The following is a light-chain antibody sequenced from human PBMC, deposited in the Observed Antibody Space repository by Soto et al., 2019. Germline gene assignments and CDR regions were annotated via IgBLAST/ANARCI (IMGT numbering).Light chain of an antibody. J-gene: IGKJ5*01. V-gene: IGKV3-11*01. Sequence: EVVLTQSPATLSLSPGERATLSCRASQSVRTYLAWYQQKPGQVPRLLIHDASSRATGIPARFSGSGSGTDVTLPISSLEPADFAVYYCQQRTNWPSSTFGQGTRLEI. CDR3: QQRTNWPSST. CDR2: DAS. CDR1: QSVRTY.